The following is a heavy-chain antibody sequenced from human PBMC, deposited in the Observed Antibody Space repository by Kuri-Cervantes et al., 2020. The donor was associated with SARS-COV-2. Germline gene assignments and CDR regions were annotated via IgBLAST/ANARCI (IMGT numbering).Heavy chain of an antibody. CDR1: GFTFSSYA. CDR2: ISSNGGST. V-gene: IGHV3-64*02. D-gene: IGHD5-24*01. Sequence: GESLKISCAASGFTFSSYAMHWVRQAPGKGLEYVSAISSNGGSTYYADSVKGRFTISRDNSKNTLYLQMSSLRAEDTAVYYCASRGVMVEMATEADLYYWGQGTLVTVSS. J-gene: IGHJ4*02. CDR3: ASRGVMVEMATEADLYY.